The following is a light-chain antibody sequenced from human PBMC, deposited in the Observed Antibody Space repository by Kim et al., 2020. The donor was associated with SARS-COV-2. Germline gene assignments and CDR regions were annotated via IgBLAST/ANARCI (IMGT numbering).Light chain of an antibody. CDR1: SRDGESSNL. Sequence: GRTSTVSGPGTSRDGESSNLVSWYQQHPGKAPKLMIYEVSKRPSGVSNRFSGSKAGNTASLTISGLQAEDEADYYCCSYAGSSTWVFGGGTQLTVL. CDR2: EVS. V-gene: IGLV2-23*02. J-gene: IGLJ3*02. CDR3: CSYAGSSTWV.